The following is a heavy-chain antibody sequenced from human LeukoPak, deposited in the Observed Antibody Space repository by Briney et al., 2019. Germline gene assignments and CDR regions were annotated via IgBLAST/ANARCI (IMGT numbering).Heavy chain of an antibody. CDR3: ARGDLDTAMLWFDP. CDR1: GGTFSSYA. J-gene: IGHJ5*02. V-gene: IGHV1-69*13. D-gene: IGHD5-18*01. CDR2: IIPIFGTA. Sequence: GASVKVSCKASGGTFSSYAISWVRQAPGQGLEWMGGIIPIFGTANYAQKFQGRVTITADESTSTAYMELSSLRSEDTAVYYCARGDLDTAMLWFDPWGQGTLVTVSS.